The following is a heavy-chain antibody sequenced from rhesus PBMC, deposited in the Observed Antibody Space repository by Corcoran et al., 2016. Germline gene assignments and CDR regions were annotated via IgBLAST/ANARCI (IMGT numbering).Heavy chain of an antibody. CDR1: GGSISSNY. CDR2: ISGSGGST. D-gene: IGHD3-34*01. J-gene: IGHJ4*01. V-gene: IGHV4-173*01. Sequence: QLQLQESGPGLVKPLETLSLTCAVSGGSISSNYWSWIRQPPGKGLEWIGRISGSGGSTAYNPSLKRRVTLSRDTSKNQFSLKLSSVTAADTAVFCCARATAYWGDYYYWGQGVLVTVSS. CDR3: ARATAYWGDYYY.